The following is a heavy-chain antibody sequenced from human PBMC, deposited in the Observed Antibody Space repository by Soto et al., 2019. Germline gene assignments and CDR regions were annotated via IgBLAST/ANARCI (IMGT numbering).Heavy chain of an antibody. CDR1: GGTFGSYA. J-gene: IGHJ5*02. D-gene: IGHD3-22*01. Sequence: QVQLVQSGAEVKKPGSSVKVSCKTSGGTFGSYAISWVRQAPGQGLEWMGGIIPIFSTPIYAQKYQGRVTITADESTSTAYMDLSSLRSEDTAVYYCARPIQYYFDTSAQSAWFDPWGQGTLVTVSS. CDR2: IIPIFSTP. V-gene: IGHV1-69*12. CDR3: ARPIQYYFDTSAQSAWFDP.